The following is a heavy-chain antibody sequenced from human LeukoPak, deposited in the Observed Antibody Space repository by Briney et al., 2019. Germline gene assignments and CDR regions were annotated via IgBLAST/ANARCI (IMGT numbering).Heavy chain of an antibody. D-gene: IGHD5-12*01. CDR2: FDPEDGET. Sequence: GASVKVSCKVSGYTLTELSMHWVRQTPGKGLEWMGGFDPEDGETIYAQKFQGRVTMTEDTSTDTAYMELSSLRSEDTAVYYCATVRYVDIVATGAFDIWGQGTMVTVSS. V-gene: IGHV1-24*01. CDR3: ATVRYVDIVATGAFDI. J-gene: IGHJ3*02. CDR1: GYTLTELS.